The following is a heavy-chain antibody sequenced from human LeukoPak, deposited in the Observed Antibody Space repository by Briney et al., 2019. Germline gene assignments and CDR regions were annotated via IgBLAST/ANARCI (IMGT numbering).Heavy chain of an antibody. D-gene: IGHD3-10*01. CDR3: ARTTGSFYFYYYMDV. J-gene: IGHJ6*03. Sequence: GSLRLSCAASEFTFSSYWMSWVRQAPGKGLEWIGEIYRSGSTNYNPSLKSRVTISVDTSKNQFSLRLSSVTAADTAVYYCARTTGSFYFYYYMDVWGKGTTVTVSS. V-gene: IGHV4-4*02. CDR2: IYRSGST. CDR1: EFTFSSYW.